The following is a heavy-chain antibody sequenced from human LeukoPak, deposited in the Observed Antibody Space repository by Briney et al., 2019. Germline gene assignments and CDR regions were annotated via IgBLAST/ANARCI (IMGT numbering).Heavy chain of an antibody. D-gene: IGHD2-15*01. CDR3: AKQTGYCSGGSCSRGWFDP. V-gene: IGHV4-59*08. Sequence: SETLSLTCTVSGGSISSYYWSWIRQPPGKGLEWIGYIYYSGSTNYNPSLKSRVTISVGTSKHQFSLKLSSVTAADTAVYYCAKQTGYCSGGSCSRGWFDPWGQGTLVTVSS. CDR2: IYYSGST. J-gene: IGHJ5*02. CDR1: GGSISSYY.